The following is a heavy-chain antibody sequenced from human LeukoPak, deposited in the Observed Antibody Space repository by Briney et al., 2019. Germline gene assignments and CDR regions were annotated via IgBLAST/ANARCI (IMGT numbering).Heavy chain of an antibody. CDR2: ISYDGSNK. CDR3: AKDGITMVRGVIWYFDY. CDR1: GFTFSSYA. D-gene: IGHD3-10*01. J-gene: IGHJ4*02. V-gene: IGHV3-30-3*01. Sequence: GGSLRLSCAASGFTFSSYAMHWVRQAPGKGLEWVAVISYDGSNKYYADSVKGRFTISRDNSKNTLYLQMNSLRAEDTAVYYCAKDGITMVRGVIWYFDYWGQGTLVTVSS.